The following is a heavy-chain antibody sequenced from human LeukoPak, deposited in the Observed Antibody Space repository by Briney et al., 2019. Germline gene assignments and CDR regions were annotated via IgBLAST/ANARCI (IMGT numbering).Heavy chain of an antibody. J-gene: IGHJ4*02. Sequence: SETLSLTCTISGDSINSYHWSWLRQPPGSKLEGIGYFYYSCFTNYNPSLKRRVNMSLDTSKNQFSLKLNSVTAADTAVYYSARNDIFGVLPDFWGMGTLVSVTS. CDR1: GDSINSYH. CDR2: FYYSCFT. D-gene: IGHD3-3*02. V-gene: IGHV4-59*01. CDR3: ARNDIFGVLPDF.